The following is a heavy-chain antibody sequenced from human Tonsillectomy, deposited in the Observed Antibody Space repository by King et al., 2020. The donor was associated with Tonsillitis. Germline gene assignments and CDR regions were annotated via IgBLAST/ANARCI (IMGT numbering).Heavy chain of an antibody. CDR1: GGSISSYY. D-gene: IGHD6-19*01. Sequence: QLQESGPGLVKPSETLSLTCTVSGGSISSYYWSWIRQPPGKGLEWIGYIYYSGSTDYNPSLKSRVTISVDTSKNQFSLKLSSVTAADTAVYYCARRGSGWAFDYWGQGTLVIVSS. CDR3: ARRGSGWAFDY. J-gene: IGHJ4*02. CDR2: IYYSGST. V-gene: IGHV4-59*08.